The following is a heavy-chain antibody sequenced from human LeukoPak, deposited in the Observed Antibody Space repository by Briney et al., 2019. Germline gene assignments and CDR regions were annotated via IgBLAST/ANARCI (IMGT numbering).Heavy chain of an antibody. D-gene: IGHD3-22*01. CDR2: IYSGGST. CDR3: ARGTPYYYDSSGYSH. V-gene: IGHV3-53*01. CDR1: GFSFGDYV. J-gene: IGHJ4*02. Sequence: GGSLRLSCTTCGFSFGDYVMRWLRQAPGKGLEWVTVIYSGGSTYYADSVKGRFTISRDNSKNTLYLQMNSLRAEDTAVYYWARGTPYYYDSSGYSHWGQGTLVTVSS.